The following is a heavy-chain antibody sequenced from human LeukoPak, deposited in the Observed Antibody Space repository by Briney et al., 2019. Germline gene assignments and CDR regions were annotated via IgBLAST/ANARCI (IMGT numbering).Heavy chain of an antibody. D-gene: IGHD6-19*01. CDR2: ISGSGGIT. CDR1: GVTFSSYA. J-gene: IGHJ4*02. Sequence: GGSLRLSCAASGVTFSSYAMSWVRQAPGKGLEWVSTISGSGGITYYAESVKGRFTIFRDNSKNTLYLQMNSLRVEDTAVYFCAKVGVMRSSGWFGGDYYDSWGQGTLVTVSS. CDR3: AKVGVMRSSGWFGGDYYDS. V-gene: IGHV3-23*01.